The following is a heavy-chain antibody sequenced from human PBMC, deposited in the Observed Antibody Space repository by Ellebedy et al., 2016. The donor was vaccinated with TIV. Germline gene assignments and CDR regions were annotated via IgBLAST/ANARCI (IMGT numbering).Heavy chain of an antibody. J-gene: IGHJ6*02. CDR1: GFSVSNYY. CDR3: AREIDGGGWFTHYYATDI. CDR2: IYTCGST. Sequence: PGGSLRLSCAASGFSVSNYYMSWVRQAPGKGLEWVSIIYTCGSTYYADSVRGRFSISRDNSNNTLYLQMNSLRAEDTAVYYCAREIDGGGWFTHYYATDIWGQGTTVTVSS. V-gene: IGHV3-53*01. D-gene: IGHD6-19*01.